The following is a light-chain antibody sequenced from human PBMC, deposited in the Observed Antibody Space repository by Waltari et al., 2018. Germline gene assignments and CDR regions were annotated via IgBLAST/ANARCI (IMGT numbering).Light chain of an antibody. Sequence: DIVMTQSPDSLTLSLGERATISCKSSQSVLRTPSNKNFLAWYQQKSGQPPKLLFYWASTRESGVPDRFSGSGSGTDFTLTISSLQSEYVAIYYCQQYYDSPITFGPGTKVDV. V-gene: IGKV4-1*01. J-gene: IGKJ3*01. CDR2: WAS. CDR3: QQYYDSPIT. CDR1: QSVLRTPSNKNF.